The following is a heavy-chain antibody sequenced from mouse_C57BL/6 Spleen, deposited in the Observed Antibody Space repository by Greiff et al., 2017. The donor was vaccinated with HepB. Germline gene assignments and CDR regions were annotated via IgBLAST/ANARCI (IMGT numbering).Heavy chain of an antibody. D-gene: IGHD1-1*01. CDR2: IDPSDSET. V-gene: IGHV1-52*01. CDR1: GYTFTSYW. J-gene: IGHJ1*03. CDR3: ARGDYGSSWYFDV. Sequence: VKLQQPGAELVRPGSSVKLSCKASGYTFTSYWMHWVKQRPIQGLEWIGNIDPSDSETHYNQKFKDKATLTVDKSSSTAYMQLSSLTFEDSAVYYCARGDYGSSWYFDVWGTGTTVTVSS.